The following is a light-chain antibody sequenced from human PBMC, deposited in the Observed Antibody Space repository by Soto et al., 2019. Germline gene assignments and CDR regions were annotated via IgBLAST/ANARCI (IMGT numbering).Light chain of an antibody. J-gene: IGKJ5*01. Sequence: ELVMTQTPATLSVSEGERATLFCSSSQSVGSSLAWYQQEPGQAPRLLIYGASTRATGIPARFSGSGSGTEFTLTISSLQSEDFAVYFCQQYKNWPPITFGQGTRLEIK. CDR2: GAS. V-gene: IGKV3-15*01. CDR3: QQYKNWPPIT. CDR1: QSVGSS.